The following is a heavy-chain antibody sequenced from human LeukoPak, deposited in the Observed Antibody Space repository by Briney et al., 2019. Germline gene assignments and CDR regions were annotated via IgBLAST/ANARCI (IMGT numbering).Heavy chain of an antibody. V-gene: IGHV3-21*01. J-gene: IGHJ1*01. CDR1: GFTFSSYS. Sequence: KTGGSLRLSCAASGFTFSSYSMNWVRQAPGKGLEWVSSISSSSSYIYYAHSVKGRFTISTDNAKNSLYQQMNTLRAEATAGSYCPRSHCSSTSCYGHYFQHWGEGTLVTVSS. CDR2: ISSSSSYI. D-gene: IGHD2-2*01. CDR3: PRSHCSSTSCYGHYFQH.